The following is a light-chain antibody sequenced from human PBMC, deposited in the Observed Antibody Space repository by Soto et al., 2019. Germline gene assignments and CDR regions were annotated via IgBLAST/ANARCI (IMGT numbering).Light chain of an antibody. CDR2: GAS. J-gene: IGKJ2*01. V-gene: IGKV3-15*01. Sequence: EIVMTQSPATLSVSPGERATLSCRASQSVSSYLAWYQQKPGQAPRLLIYGASTRATGIPARLSGSGSGTEFTLTISSLQSEDFAVYYCQQYNTWPYTFGKGTMLEIK. CDR1: QSVSSY. CDR3: QQYNTWPYT.